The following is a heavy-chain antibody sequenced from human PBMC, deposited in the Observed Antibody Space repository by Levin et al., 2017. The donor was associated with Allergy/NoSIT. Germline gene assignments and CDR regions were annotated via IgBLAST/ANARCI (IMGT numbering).Heavy chain of an antibody. V-gene: IGHV3-21*01. D-gene: IGHD3-22*01. J-gene: IGHJ4*02. CDR3: ARSGSPDY. CDR1: GFTFSDYS. Sequence: GGSLRLSCAASGFTFSDYSMNWVRQAPGKGLEWVSSISPNSNYIYYADSLKGRFSISRDNAKSSVFLQMNSLRAEDTALYYCARSGSPDYWGQGTLVTVSS. CDR2: ISPNSNYI.